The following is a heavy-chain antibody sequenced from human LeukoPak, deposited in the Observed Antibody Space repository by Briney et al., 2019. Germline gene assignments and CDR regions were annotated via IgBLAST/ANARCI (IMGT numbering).Heavy chain of an antibody. D-gene: IGHD3-22*01. CDR1: GFTFSSYAMH. CDR2: VYYSGST. V-gene: IGHV4-39*01. Sequence: LRLSCAASGFTFSSYAMHWVRQPPGKGLEWIGSVYYSGSTYYNPSLKSRVTISVDTSKNQFSLKLSSVTAADTAVYYCARRGYYDSSGYYYPWGQGTLVTVSS. J-gene: IGHJ5*02. CDR3: ARRGYYDSSGYYYP.